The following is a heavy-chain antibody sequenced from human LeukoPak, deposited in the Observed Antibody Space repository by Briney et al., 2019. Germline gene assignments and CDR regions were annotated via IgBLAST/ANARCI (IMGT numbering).Heavy chain of an antibody. J-gene: IGHJ4*02. CDR2: IWYDGSNK. D-gene: IGHD3-22*01. CDR3: ARDLDYYDSSGYLARGYYFDY. V-gene: IGHV3-33*01. Sequence: GGSLRLSCAASGFTFSSYGMHWVRQAPGKGLEWVAVIWYDGSNKYYADSVKGRFTISRDNSKNTLYLQMNSLRAEDTAVYYCARDLDYYDSSGYLARGYYFDYWGQGTLVTVSS. CDR1: GFTFSSYG.